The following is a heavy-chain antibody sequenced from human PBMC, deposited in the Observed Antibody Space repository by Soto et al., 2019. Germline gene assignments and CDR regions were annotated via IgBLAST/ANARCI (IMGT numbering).Heavy chain of an antibody. Sequence: GASVKVSCKASGYTFTSYYMHWVRQAPGQGLEWMGIINPSGGSTSYAQKFQGRVTMTRDTSTSTVYMELSSLRSEDTAVYYCARGRLGYSYGIAPPDFDYWGQGTLVTVSS. CDR1: GYTFTSYY. CDR2: INPSGGST. CDR3: ARGRLGYSYGIAPPDFDY. V-gene: IGHV1-46*01. J-gene: IGHJ4*02. D-gene: IGHD5-18*01.